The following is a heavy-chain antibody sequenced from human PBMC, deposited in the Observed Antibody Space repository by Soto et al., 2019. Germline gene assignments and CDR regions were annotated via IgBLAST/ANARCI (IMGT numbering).Heavy chain of an antibody. J-gene: IGHJ6*02. CDR3: ARDTQIGVAVYGMDV. V-gene: IGHV3-33*01. D-gene: IGHD6-19*01. CDR1: GFTFSSYG. CDR2: IWYDGSNK. Sequence: LRLSCAASGFTFSSYGMHWVRRAPGKGLEWVAVIWYDGSNKYYADSVKGRFTISRDNSKNTLYLQMNSLRAEDTAVYYCARDTQIGVAVYGMDVWGQGTTVTVSS.